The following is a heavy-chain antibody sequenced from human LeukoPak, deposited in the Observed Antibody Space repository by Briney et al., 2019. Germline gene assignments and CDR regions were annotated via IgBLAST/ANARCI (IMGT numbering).Heavy chain of an antibody. CDR2: IYSGGST. CDR3: ARGPGAVINYNWFDP. V-gene: IGHV3-53*05. J-gene: IGHJ5*02. D-gene: IGHD3-16*02. CDR1: GFTVSSNY. Sequence: EGSLRLSCAASGFTVSSNYMSWVRQAPGKGLEWVSVIYSGGSTYYADSVKGRFTISRDNSKNTLYLQMNSLRSEDTAVYYCARGPGAVINYNWFDPWGQGTLVTVSS.